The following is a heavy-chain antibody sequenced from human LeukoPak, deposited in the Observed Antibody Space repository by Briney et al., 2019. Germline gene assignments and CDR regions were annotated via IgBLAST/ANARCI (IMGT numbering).Heavy chain of an antibody. CDR1: GGSLSSGSYY. J-gene: IGHJ4*02. V-gene: IGHV4-39*07. CDR3: ARDADYDTLTGYSGFDY. Sequence: PSETLSLTCTVSGGSLSSGSYYWVWIRQPPGKGLEWIGSVYYGGSTHYNPSLKSRVTISMDTSKNQFSLRLSSVTAADTAVYHCARDADYDTLTGYSGFDYWGQGTLVTVSS. D-gene: IGHD3-9*01. CDR2: VYYGGST.